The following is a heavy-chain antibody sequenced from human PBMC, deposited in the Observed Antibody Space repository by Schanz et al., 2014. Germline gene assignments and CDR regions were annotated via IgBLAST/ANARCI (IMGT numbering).Heavy chain of an antibody. V-gene: IGHV3-23*01. Sequence: EVQLLESGGGLVQPGGFLKLSCAASGLIFSNYVMSWVRQAPGKGLEWVSTIGTSGGTNYAESVKGRFTISRDNSKNTLYLQMNSLRAEDTAVYFCAKYRGYYRVSGSYRELEYWGQGTLVTVSS. CDR1: GLIFSNYV. CDR2: IGTSGGT. CDR3: AKYRGYYRVSGSYRELEY. D-gene: IGHD3-10*01. J-gene: IGHJ4*02.